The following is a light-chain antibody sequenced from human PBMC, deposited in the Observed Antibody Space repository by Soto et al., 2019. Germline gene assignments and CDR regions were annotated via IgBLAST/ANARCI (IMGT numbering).Light chain of an antibody. CDR1: QAIRND. J-gene: IGKJ1*01. V-gene: IGKV1-6*01. CDR3: LQDYTYPWT. Sequence: AIQMTQSPSSLSASVGDRVTITCRASQAIRNDLGWYQQKPGKAPNLLIFGASNLQAGVPVRFSASGSGTNFTLTISNLHPEDFASYYCLQDYTYPWTFGQGTKVDI. CDR2: GAS.